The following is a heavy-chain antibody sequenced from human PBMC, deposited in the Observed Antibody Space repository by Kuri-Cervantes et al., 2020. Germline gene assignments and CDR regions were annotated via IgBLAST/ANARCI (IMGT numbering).Heavy chain of an antibody. Sequence: SQTLSLTCAVYGGSFSGYYWSWIRQPPGKGLEWIGEINHSGSTNYNPSLKSRVTISIDTSKNQFSLKLSSVTAADTAAYYCARHDVHTAMVPNWFDPWGQGTLVTVSS. CDR1: GGSFSGYY. D-gene: IGHD5-18*01. CDR3: ARHDVHTAMVPNWFDP. CDR2: INHSGST. V-gene: IGHV4-34*01. J-gene: IGHJ5*02.